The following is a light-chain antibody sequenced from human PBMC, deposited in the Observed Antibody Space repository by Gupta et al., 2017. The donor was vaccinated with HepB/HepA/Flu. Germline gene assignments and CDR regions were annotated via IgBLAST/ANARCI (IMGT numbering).Light chain of an antibody. CDR2: SNN. CDR3: AAWDDSRNGGV. Sequence: QSVLTQPPSASGTPGQRVTISCSGSSSNIGSNTVNWYQQLPGTAPNLLIYSNNQRHSGVPDRFSGSKSGTSAALAISGLQAEDEADYYCAAWDDSRNGGVFGGGTKLTVL. J-gene: IGLJ3*02. V-gene: IGLV1-44*01. CDR1: SSNIGSNT.